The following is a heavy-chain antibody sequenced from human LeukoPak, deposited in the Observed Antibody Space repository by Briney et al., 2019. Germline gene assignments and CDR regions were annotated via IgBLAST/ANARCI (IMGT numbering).Heavy chain of an antibody. V-gene: IGHV4-30-2*01. CDR3: ARVGRYYYDSSGYGWFDP. J-gene: IGHJ5*02. CDR2: IYHSGST. D-gene: IGHD3-22*01. Sequence: SETLSLTCAVSGGSISSCGYSWSWIRQPPGKGLEWIGYIYHSGSTYYNPSLKSRVTISVDRSKNQFSLKLSSVTAADTAVYYCARVGRYYYDSSGYGWFDPWGQGTLVTVSS. CDR1: GGSISSCGYS.